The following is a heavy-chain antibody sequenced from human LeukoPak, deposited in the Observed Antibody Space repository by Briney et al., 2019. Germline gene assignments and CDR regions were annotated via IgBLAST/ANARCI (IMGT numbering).Heavy chain of an antibody. CDR3: AKQQRPKVAFDI. CDR2: ISGSGGST. V-gene: IGHV3-23*01. J-gene: IGHJ3*02. Sequence: ETLSLTCTVSGGSISSSSYYWGWIRQPPGKGLEWVSAISGSGGSTYYADSVKGRFTISRDNSKNTLYLQMNSLRAEDTAVYYCAKQQRPKVAFDIWGQGTMVTVSS. CDR1: GGSISSSSYY. D-gene: IGHD6-13*01.